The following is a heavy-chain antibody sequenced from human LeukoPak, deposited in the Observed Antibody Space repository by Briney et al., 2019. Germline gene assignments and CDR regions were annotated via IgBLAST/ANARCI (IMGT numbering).Heavy chain of an antibody. Sequence: SETLSLTCTVSGGSISSYYWSWIRQPPGKGLEWIGYIYYSGSTNYNPSLKSRVTISVDTSKNQFSLKLSSVTAADTAVYYCAAYPYYYDSSGPMYYFDYWGQGTLVTVSS. CDR3: AAYPYYYDSSGPMYYFDY. D-gene: IGHD3-22*01. J-gene: IGHJ4*02. V-gene: IGHV4-59*01. CDR2: IYYSGST. CDR1: GGSISSYY.